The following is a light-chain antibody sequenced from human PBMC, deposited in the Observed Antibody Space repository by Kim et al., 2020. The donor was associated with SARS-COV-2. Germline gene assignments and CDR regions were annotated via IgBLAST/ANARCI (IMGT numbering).Light chain of an antibody. V-gene: IGLV1-40*01. Sequence: RVTISCTGRSSNSGAGYDVNWYQQLPGTAPKLLIYGDSSRPSGVPDRFSGSKSGSSASLAITGLQAEDEADYYCQSHDRTLSGYVFGTGTKVTVL. CDR2: GDS. J-gene: IGLJ1*01. CDR1: SSNSGAGYD. CDR3: QSHDRTLSGYV.